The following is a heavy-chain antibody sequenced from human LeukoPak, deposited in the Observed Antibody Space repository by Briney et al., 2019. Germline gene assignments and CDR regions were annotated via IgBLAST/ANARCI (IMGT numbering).Heavy chain of an antibody. Sequence: SLRLSCTASGFTFGDXXXSWFRQAPGKXLEXXGFIRSKAYGGTTEYAASVKGRFTISRDDSKSIAYLQMNSLKTEDTAVYYCTRDGIAVTDYWGQGTLVTVSS. CDR3: TRDGIAVTDY. CDR2: IRSKAYGGTT. V-gene: IGHV3-49*03. CDR1: GFTFGDXX. D-gene: IGHD6-19*01. J-gene: IGHJ4*02.